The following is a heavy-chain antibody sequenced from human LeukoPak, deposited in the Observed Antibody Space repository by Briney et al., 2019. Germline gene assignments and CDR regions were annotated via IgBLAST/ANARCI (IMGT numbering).Heavy chain of an antibody. D-gene: IGHD4-17*01. Sequence: GGSLRLSCAASGFTFSSYGIRWVRQAPGKGLEWVAVIWYDGSNKYYADSVKGRFTISRDNSKNTLYLQMNSLRAEDTAVYYCARAMTTVWNGLATQDYWGQGTLVTVSS. J-gene: IGHJ4*02. V-gene: IGHV3-33*01. CDR2: IWYDGSNK. CDR3: ARAMTTVWNGLATQDY. CDR1: GFTFSSYG.